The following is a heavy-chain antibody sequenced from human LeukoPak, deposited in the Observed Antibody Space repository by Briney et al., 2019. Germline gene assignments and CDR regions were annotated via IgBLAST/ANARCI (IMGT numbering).Heavy chain of an antibody. CDR2: IGRSGTTI. Sequence: GGSLRLSCAASGFTFSDYYMSWIRQVPGKGLEWVSYIGRSGTTIHYADSVKGRFTISWDNAKKSLYLQMNSLRAEDTAVYYCALLMMYAIDFDSWGQGTLVTVSS. V-gene: IGHV3-11*01. D-gene: IGHD2-8*01. CDR3: ALLMMYAIDFDS. J-gene: IGHJ4*02. CDR1: GFTFSDYY.